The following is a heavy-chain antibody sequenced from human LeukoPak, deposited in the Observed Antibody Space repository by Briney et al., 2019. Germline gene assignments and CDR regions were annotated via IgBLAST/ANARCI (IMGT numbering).Heavy chain of an antibody. Sequence: GGSLRLSCAASGFTFSSYSMNWVRQAPGKGLEWVSSISSSSSYIYYADSVKGRFTISRDNAKNSLYLQMNSLRAEDTAVYYCARRNSSSQQPYYWGQGTLVTVSS. J-gene: IGHJ4*02. V-gene: IGHV3-21*01. D-gene: IGHD6-6*01. CDR1: GFTFSSYS. CDR2: ISSSSSYI. CDR3: ARRNSSSQQPYY.